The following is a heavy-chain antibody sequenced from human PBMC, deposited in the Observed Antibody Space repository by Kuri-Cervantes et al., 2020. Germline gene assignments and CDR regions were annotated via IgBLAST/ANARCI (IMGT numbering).Heavy chain of an antibody. Sequence: SETLSLTCSVDGDSVRNSNYYWGWIRQPPGKGLEWIGSVYFSGATYYNPSLTSRVTIFVDTSKNHFSLNLTSVTAADTAVYYCARMSVLYSGRYYKWTRGWFDPWGQGTLVTVSS. CDR2: VYFSGAT. CDR1: GDSVRNSNYY. CDR3: ARMSVLYSGRYYKWTRGWFDP. V-gene: IGHV4-39*02. J-gene: IGHJ5*02. D-gene: IGHD1-26*01.